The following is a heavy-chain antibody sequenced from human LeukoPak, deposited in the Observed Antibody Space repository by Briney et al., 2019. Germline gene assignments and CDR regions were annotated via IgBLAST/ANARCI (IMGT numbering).Heavy chain of an antibody. CDR3: ARTQGYGGKLGVLDV. J-gene: IGHJ6*02. V-gene: IGHV4-59*01. Sequence: PSETLSLTCTVSGGSISSYYWSWIRQPPGKGLEWIGYIYYSGGTNYNPSLKSRVTISVDTSKNQFSLKLSSVTAADTAVYYCARTQGYGGKLGVLDVWGQGTTVTVSS. D-gene: IGHD4-23*01. CDR1: GGSISSYY. CDR2: IYYSGGT.